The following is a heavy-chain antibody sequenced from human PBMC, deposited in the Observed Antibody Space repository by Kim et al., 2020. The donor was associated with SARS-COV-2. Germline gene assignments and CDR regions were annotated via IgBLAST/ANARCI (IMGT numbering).Heavy chain of an antibody. D-gene: IGHD6-6*01. CDR3: ASRVYRGEYSSSPLWGGFDP. J-gene: IGHJ5*02. V-gene: IGHV4-34*01. CDR2: INHSGST. Sequence: SETLSLTCAVYGGSFSGYYWSWIRQPPGKGLEWIGEINHSGSTNHNPSLKSRVTISVDTSKNQFSLKLSSVTAADTAVYYCASRVYRGEYSSSPLWGGFDPWGQGTLVTVSS. CDR1: GGSFSGYY.